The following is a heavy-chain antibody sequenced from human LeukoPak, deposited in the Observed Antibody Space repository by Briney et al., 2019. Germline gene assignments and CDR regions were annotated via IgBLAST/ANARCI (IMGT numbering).Heavy chain of an antibody. CDR1: GGSFSGYY. Sequence: SETLSLTCAVYGGSFSGYYWSWIRQPPGKGLEWIGEINHSGSTNYNPSLKSRVTISVDTSKNQFSLQLNSVTPEDTAVYYCVRLVGGDIDYWGQGTLVTVSS. CDR3: VRLVGGDIDY. J-gene: IGHJ4*02. CDR2: INHSGST. D-gene: IGHD5-12*01. V-gene: IGHV4-34*01.